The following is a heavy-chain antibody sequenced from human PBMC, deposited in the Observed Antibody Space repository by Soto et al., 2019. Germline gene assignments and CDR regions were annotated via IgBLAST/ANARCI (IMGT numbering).Heavy chain of an antibody. V-gene: IGHV1-58*01. Sequence: QMQLVQSGPEVKKPGTSVKVSCKASGFTFTSSAVQWVRQARGQRLEWIGWIVVGSGKTNYAQKFQERVTITRDMSTSTAYMELSSLRSEDTAVYYCAVIQMTTVTLFDYWGQGTLVTVSS. CDR3: AVIQMTTVTLFDY. D-gene: IGHD4-17*01. CDR1: GFTFTSSA. J-gene: IGHJ4*02. CDR2: IVVGSGKT.